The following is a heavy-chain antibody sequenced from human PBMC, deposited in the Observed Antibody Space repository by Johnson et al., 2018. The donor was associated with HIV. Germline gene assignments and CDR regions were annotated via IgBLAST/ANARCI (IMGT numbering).Heavy chain of an antibody. D-gene: IGHD1-26*01. Sequence: EVQLVESGGGVVQPGRSLRLSCAASGFTFSNAWMHWVRQAPGKGLEWVGRIKSKTDGGTIDYAAPVKGRFTISRDDSKNTLYLQMNSLKTEDTALYYCNTDRVDGGGSYYNAFDIWGQGTMVTVSS. J-gene: IGHJ3*02. V-gene: IGHV3-15*01. CDR3: NTDRVDGGGSYYNAFDI. CDR2: IKSKTDGGTI. CDR1: GFTFSNAW.